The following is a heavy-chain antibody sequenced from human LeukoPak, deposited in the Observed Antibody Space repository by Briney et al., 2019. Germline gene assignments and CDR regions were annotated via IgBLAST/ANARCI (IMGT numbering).Heavy chain of an antibody. CDR2: ISSSSSTM. CDR3: ARDLFGYYDSSGSSDY. V-gene: IGHV3-48*03. J-gene: IGHJ4*02. CDR1: GFTFSSYE. D-gene: IGHD3-22*01. Sequence: PGGSLRLSCAASGFTFSSYEMNWVRQAPGKGLEWVSYISSSSSTMYYADSVKGRFTISRDNAKNSLYLQMNSLRAEDTAVYYCARDLFGYYDSSGSSDYWGQGTLVTVSS.